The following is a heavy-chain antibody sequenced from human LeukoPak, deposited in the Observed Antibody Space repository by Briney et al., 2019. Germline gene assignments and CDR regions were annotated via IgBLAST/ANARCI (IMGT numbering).Heavy chain of an antibody. D-gene: IGHD2-21*02. CDR3: ASKWYCGGDCYYQIDY. CDR2: ISSSSSYI. CDR1: GFTFSSYS. Sequence: GGSLRLSCAASGFTFSSYSMNWVRQAPGKGLKWVSSISSSSSYIYYADSVKGRFTISRDNAKNSLYLQMNSLRAEDTAVYYCASKWYCGGDCYYQIDYWGQGTLVTVSS. V-gene: IGHV3-21*01. J-gene: IGHJ4*02.